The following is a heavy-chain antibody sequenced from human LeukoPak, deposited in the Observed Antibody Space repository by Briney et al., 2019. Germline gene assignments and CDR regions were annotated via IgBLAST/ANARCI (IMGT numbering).Heavy chain of an antibody. J-gene: IGHJ4*02. Sequence: GGSLRLSCAASGFTVSSNYMSWVRQAPGKGLEWVPVIYSGGSTYYADSVKGRFTISRDNSKNTLYLQMNSLRAEDTAVYYCAMTGTTGLNDYWGQGTLVTVSS. CDR1: GFTVSSNY. V-gene: IGHV3-66*01. D-gene: IGHD1-1*01. CDR3: AMTGTTGLNDY. CDR2: IYSGGST.